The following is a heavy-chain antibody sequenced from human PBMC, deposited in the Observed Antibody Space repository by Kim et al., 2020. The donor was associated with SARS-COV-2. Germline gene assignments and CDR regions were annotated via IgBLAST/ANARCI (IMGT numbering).Heavy chain of an antibody. CDR1: GGSISTYY. Sequence: SETLSLTCTVSGGSISTYYWSWIRQPPGKGLEWIGYIYYSGSTNYNPSLKSRVTISVDTSKNQFSLKLSSVTAADTAVYYCARLYSPVGMAFDYWGQGTLVTVSS. CDR2: IYYSGST. CDR3: ARLYSPVGMAFDY. J-gene: IGHJ4*02. V-gene: IGHV4-59*13. D-gene: IGHD2-2*02.